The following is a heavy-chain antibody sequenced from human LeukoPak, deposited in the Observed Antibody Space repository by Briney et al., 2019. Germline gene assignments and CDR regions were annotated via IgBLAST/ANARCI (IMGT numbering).Heavy chain of an antibody. V-gene: IGHV5-51*01. D-gene: IGHD3-22*01. CDR1: GYSFTSYW. CDR3: ARHFSSSGYPFDY. CDR2: ISPGDSDT. Sequence: GESLKISCKGSGYSFTSYWIGWVRQMPGKGLEWMGIISPGDSDTRYSPSFQGQVTISADKSINTAYLQWSSLKASDTAMYYCARHFSSSGYPFDYWGQGTLVTVSS. J-gene: IGHJ4*02.